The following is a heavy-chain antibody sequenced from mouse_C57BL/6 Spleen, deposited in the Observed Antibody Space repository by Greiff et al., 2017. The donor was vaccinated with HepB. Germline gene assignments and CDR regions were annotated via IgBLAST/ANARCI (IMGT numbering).Heavy chain of an antibody. V-gene: IGHV1-42*01. CDR1: GYSFTGYY. Sequence: EVQLQQSGPELVKPGASVKISCKASGYSFTGYYMNWVKQSPEKSLEWIGEINPSTGGTTYNQKFKAKATLTVDKSSSTAYMQLKSLTSEDSAVYYCARRKGDSSGYGFAYWGQGTLVTVSA. D-gene: IGHD3-2*02. J-gene: IGHJ3*01. CDR3: ARRKGDSSGYGFAY. CDR2: INPSTGGT.